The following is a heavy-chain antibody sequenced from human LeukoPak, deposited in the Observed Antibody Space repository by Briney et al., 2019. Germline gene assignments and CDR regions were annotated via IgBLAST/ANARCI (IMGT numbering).Heavy chain of an antibody. D-gene: IGHD5-24*01. CDR3: ASWAQLQPERKLDY. CDR2: ISYDGSNK. V-gene: IGHV3-33*05. J-gene: IGHJ4*02. Sequence: QPGRSLRLSCAASGFTFSSYGMHWVRQAPGKGLEWVAVISYDGSNKYYTDSVKGRFTISRDNSKNMLYLQMNSLRAEDTAVYYCASWAQLQPERKLDYWGQGTLVTVSS. CDR1: GFTFSSYG.